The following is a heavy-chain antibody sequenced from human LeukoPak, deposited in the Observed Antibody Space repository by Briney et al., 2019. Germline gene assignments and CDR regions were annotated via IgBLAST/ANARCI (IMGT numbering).Heavy chain of an antibody. Sequence: GGSLRLSCAASGFTFSTYWMSWVRQAPGKGLEWVANIQQDGSEKYYVDSVKGRFTISRDNAKNSLYLQMNSLTAEDTAVYYCARVSHFWSGADYWGQGTLVTVSS. CDR1: GFTFSTYW. J-gene: IGHJ4*02. D-gene: IGHD3-3*02. CDR3: ARVSHFWSGADY. V-gene: IGHV3-7*01. CDR2: IQQDGSEK.